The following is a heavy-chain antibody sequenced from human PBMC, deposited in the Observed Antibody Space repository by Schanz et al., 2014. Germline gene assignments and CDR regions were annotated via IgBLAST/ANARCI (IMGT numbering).Heavy chain of an antibody. CDR3: ARGRVLES. CDR2: ISGSGGST. D-gene: IGHD1-1*01. V-gene: IGHV3-23*01. Sequence: EVQLMESGGGLVKPGGSLRLSCVASGFAFSSFAMTWVRQAPGRGLEWVSAISGSGGSTYYADSVKGRFTISRDNSKNTLYLQMNSLRAEDTAVYYCARGRVLESWGQGTLVTVSS. CDR1: GFAFSSFA. J-gene: IGHJ5*02.